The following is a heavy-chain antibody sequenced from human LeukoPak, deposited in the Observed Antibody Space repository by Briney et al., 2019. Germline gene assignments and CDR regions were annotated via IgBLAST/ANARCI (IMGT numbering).Heavy chain of an antibody. V-gene: IGHV3-30*14. CDR3: ARDRGVATMDY. J-gene: IGHJ4*02. D-gene: IGHD5-12*01. Sequence: GGSLRLSCAASGFTVSSSYMTWVRQAPGKGLEWVAVISFDGNNKYYADSVKGRFTISRGNSKNTLSLQMNSLRPEDTAVYYCARDRGVATMDYWGQGTLVTVSS. CDR2: ISFDGNNK. CDR1: GFTVSSSY.